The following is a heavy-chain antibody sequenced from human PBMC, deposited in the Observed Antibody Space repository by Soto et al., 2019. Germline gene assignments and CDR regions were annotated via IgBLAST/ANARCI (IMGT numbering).Heavy chain of an antibody. CDR1: GYSISSGYY. J-gene: IGHJ4*02. D-gene: IGHD3-22*01. V-gene: IGHV4-38-2*01. CDR2: IYHSGST. Sequence: SETLSLTCAVSGYSISSGYYWGWIRQPPGKGLEWIGSIYHSGSTYYNPSLKSRVTISVDTSKNQFSLKLSSVTAADTAVYYCARGGYYYDSSGYLYYFDYWGQGTLVTVSS. CDR3: ARGGYYYDSSGYLYYFDY.